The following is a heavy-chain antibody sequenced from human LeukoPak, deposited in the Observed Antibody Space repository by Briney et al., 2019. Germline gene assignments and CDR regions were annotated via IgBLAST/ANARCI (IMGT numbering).Heavy chain of an antibody. V-gene: IGHV4-34*01. CDR2: INHSGST. J-gene: IGHJ4*02. CDR1: GGSFSGYY. D-gene: IGHD2-2*01. Sequence: SETLSLTCAVYGGSFSGYYWSWIRQPPGKGLEWIGEINHSGSTNYNPSLKSRVTISVDTSKNQFSLKPSSVTAADTAVYYCARVGIGDIVVVPAARYGTFDYWGQGTLVTVSS. CDR3: ARVGIGDIVVVPAARYGTFDY.